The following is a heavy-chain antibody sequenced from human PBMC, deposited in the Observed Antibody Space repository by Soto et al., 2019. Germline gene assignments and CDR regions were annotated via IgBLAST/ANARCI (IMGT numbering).Heavy chain of an antibody. CDR3: ATMAGDYTYFDY. D-gene: IGHD4-17*01. CDR2: IDPSDSYT. Sequence: GESLKISCKGSGYSFTSYWISWVRQMPGKGLEWMGRIDPSDSYTNYSPSFQGHVTISADKSVSTAYLQWSSLKASDTAMYYCATMAGDYTYFDYWGQGTLVTVSS. V-gene: IGHV5-10-1*01. J-gene: IGHJ4*02. CDR1: GYSFTSYW.